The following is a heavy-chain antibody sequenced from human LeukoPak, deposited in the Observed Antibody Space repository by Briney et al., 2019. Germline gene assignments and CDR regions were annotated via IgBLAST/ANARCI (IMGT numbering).Heavy chain of an antibody. Sequence: PGGSLRLSCAASGFTFSSYSKNWVRQAPGKGLEWVSSISSSSSYIYYADSVKGRFTISRDNAKNSLYLQMNSLRAEDTAVYYCARLSGIAVAGTRVYGMDVWGQGTTVTVSS. CDR3: ARLSGIAVAGTRVYGMDV. CDR1: GFTFSSYS. D-gene: IGHD6-19*01. V-gene: IGHV3-21*01. J-gene: IGHJ6*02. CDR2: ISSSSSYI.